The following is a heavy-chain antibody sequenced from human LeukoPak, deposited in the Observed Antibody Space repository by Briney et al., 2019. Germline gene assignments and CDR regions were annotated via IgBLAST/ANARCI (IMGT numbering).Heavy chain of an antibody. V-gene: IGHV3-7*01. D-gene: IGHD6-13*01. Sequence: SGGSLRLSCAASGFPFSNYWMSWVRQAPGKGLEWVASIKQDGGEEFYVDSVKGRFSISRDNAKNSLYLQMNSLRAEDTAVYYCARDSSSWNWFDPWGQGTLVTVSS. CDR2: IKQDGGEE. CDR1: GFPFSNYW. J-gene: IGHJ5*02. CDR3: ARDSSSWNWFDP.